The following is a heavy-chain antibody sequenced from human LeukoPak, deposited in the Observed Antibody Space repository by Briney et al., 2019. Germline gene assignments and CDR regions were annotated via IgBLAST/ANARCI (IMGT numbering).Heavy chain of an antibody. CDR1: GFTFSGYA. CDR2: ISVSGDFT. D-gene: IGHD1-26*01. CDR3: AKRRRSSGSYYLYDMDV. V-gene: IGHV3-23*01. J-gene: IGHJ6*02. Sequence: GGSLRLSCAASGFTFSGYAMNWVRQAPGKGLEWVSGISVSGDFTNYADSVRGRFTISRDNSKNTLHLQMNSLRVEDTAVYYCAKRRRSSGSYYLYDMDVWGQGTTVTVSS.